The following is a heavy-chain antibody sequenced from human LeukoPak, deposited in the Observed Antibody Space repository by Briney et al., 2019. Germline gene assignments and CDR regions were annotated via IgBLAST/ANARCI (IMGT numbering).Heavy chain of an antibody. CDR1: GFTFSDYY. CDR2: ISYDGSNK. J-gene: IGHJ6*04. V-gene: IGHV3-30*18. D-gene: IGHD4-17*01. CDR3: AKGDYGDTAGGIPAIYYYYYGMDV. Sequence: GGSLRLSCAASGFTFSDYYMSWIRQAPGKGLEWVAVISYDGSNKYYADSVKGRFTISRDNSKNTLYLQMNSLRAEDTAVYYCAKGDYGDTAGGIPAIYYYYYGMDVWGKGTTVTVSS.